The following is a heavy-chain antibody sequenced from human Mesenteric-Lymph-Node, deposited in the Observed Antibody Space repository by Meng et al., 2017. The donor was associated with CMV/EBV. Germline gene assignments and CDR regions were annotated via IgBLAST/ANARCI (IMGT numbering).Heavy chain of an antibody. V-gene: IGHV4-59*01. D-gene: IGHD3-10*01. CDR1: NYS. Sequence: NYSWSWIRQPPGKGLEWIGYIYYSGSTNYNPSLKSRVTISIDTSKNQFSLKLSSVTAADTAVYYCARGQGDRPQYYYGSGSSYPADYWGQGTLVTVSS. CDR3: ARGQGDRPQYYYGSGSSYPADY. J-gene: IGHJ4*02. CDR2: IYYSGST.